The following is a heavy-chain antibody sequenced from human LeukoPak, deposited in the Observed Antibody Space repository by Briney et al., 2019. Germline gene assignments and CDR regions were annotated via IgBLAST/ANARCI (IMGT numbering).Heavy chain of an antibody. Sequence: GGSLRLSCAASGFTVSNYAMSWVRQAPGKGLEWVSIIGYRGGSIYYAYSVQGRFTISRDNSKNTLSLQMNGLRPEDTAVYYCAKADAFDIWGQGTMVTVSS. CDR3: AKADAFDI. CDR1: GFTVSNYA. CDR2: IGYRGGSI. J-gene: IGHJ3*02. V-gene: IGHV3-23*01.